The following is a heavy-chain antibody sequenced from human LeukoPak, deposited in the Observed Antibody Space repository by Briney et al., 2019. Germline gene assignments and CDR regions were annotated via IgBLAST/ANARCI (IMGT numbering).Heavy chain of an antibody. CDR2: INPSGGTT. Sequence: ASVKVSCKASGYTFTSSYIHWVRQAPGQGLEWMGIINPSGGTTIYAQKFQGRVTMTRDTSTSTVYMELSSLRSEDTAVYYCARSRRIAARPGNWFDPWGQGTLVTVSS. J-gene: IGHJ5*02. D-gene: IGHD6-6*01. CDR3: ARSRRIAARPGNWFDP. V-gene: IGHV1-46*01. CDR1: GYTFTSSY.